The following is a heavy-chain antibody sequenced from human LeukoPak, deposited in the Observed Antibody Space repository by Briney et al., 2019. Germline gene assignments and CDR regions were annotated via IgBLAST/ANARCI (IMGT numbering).Heavy chain of an antibody. CDR1: GFTFSRYT. Sequence: PGGSLRLSCVDSGFTFSRYTMHWVRQAPGKGLEWVSYLSSSGNTIYYADSVKGRFTISRDNTKNSLYLQMNSLRAEDTAVYYCARGGGGGDCCDIPQTGAFDIWGQGTMVTVSS. CDR3: ARGGGGGDCCDIPQTGAFDI. CDR2: LSSSGNTI. V-gene: IGHV3-48*04. D-gene: IGHD2-21*02. J-gene: IGHJ3*02.